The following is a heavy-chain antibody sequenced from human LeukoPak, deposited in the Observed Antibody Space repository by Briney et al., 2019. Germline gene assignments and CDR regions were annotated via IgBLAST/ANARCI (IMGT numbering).Heavy chain of an antibody. D-gene: IGHD6-13*01. V-gene: IGHV4-39*07. J-gene: IGHJ6*03. CDR2: IYYSGST. CDR3: ARISIEEQLVQEYYYYMDV. Sequence: SETLSLTCTVSGGSISSSSYYWGWIRQPPGKGLEWIGSIYYSGSTYYNPSLKSRVTISVDTSKDQFSLQLNSVTPEDTAVYYCARISIEEQLVQEYYYYMDVWGKGTTVTVSS. CDR1: GGSISSSSYY.